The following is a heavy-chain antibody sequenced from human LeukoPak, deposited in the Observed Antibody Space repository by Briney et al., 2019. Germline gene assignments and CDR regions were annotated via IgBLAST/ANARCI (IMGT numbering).Heavy chain of an antibody. CDR1: GYTFTNYY. V-gene: IGHV1-46*01. CDR3: ARDPRIAEAVKVFDY. CDR2: INPSGGST. Sequence: ASVKVSCKASGYTFTNYYLHWVRQAPGQGLEWVGIINPSGGSTTYAQKFQGRVTMTRDTSTSTVYMELSSLRSEDTAVYYCARDPRIAEAVKVFDYWGQGALVTVSS. J-gene: IGHJ4*02. D-gene: IGHD6-19*01.